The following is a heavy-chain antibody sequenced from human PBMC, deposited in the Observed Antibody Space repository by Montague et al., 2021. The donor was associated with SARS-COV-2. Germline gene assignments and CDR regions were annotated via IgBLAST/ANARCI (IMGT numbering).Heavy chain of an antibody. CDR3: ARDGQIRFLEWLHNWFDP. CDR1: GFTFSSYS. D-gene: IGHD3-3*01. V-gene: IGHV3-21*01. CDR2: ISSSSSYI. J-gene: IGHJ5*02. Sequence: SLRLSCAASGFTFSSYSMNWVRQAPGKGLEWVSSISSSSSYIYYADSAKGRFTISRDNAKNSLYLQMNSLRAEDTAVYYCARDGQIRFLEWLHNWFDPWGQGTLVTVSS.